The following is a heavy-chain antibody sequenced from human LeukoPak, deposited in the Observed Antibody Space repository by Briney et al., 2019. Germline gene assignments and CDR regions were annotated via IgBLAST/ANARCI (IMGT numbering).Heavy chain of an antibody. CDR3: ARVRQPVTFGGVIVISGGYFDY. Sequence: PSETLSLTCAVSGGSISSGGYSWSWIRQPPGKGLEWIGYIYHSGSTYYNPSLKSRVTISVDRSKNQFSLKLSSVTAADTAVYYCARVRQPVTFGGVIVISGGYFDYWGQGTLVTVSS. CDR2: IYHSGST. V-gene: IGHV4-30-2*01. CDR1: GGSISSGGYS. J-gene: IGHJ4*02. D-gene: IGHD3-16*02.